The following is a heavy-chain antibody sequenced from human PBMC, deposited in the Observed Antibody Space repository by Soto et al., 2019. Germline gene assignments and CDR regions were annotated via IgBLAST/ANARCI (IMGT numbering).Heavy chain of an antibody. J-gene: IGHJ3*02. Sequence: QVQLVESGGGLVKPGGSLRLSCAASGFTFSDYYMSWIRQAPGKGLEWVSYISSSSTYTNSADSVKGRFTISSDNARNSLYLQMNSPRAEDTAVYYCARVAVQLGDAFDIWGQGTLVTVSS. CDR1: GFTFSDYY. CDR2: ISSSSTYT. V-gene: IGHV3-11*05. CDR3: ARVAVQLGDAFDI. D-gene: IGHD5-18*01.